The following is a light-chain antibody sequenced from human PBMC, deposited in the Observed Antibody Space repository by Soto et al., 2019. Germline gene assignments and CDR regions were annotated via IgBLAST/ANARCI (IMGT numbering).Light chain of an antibody. CDR2: EVS. J-gene: IGLJ3*02. CDR3: SSFTSSSTVV. V-gene: IGLV2-14*01. Sequence: QSVLTQPASVSRSPGQSITISCTGTSSDIGSYNYVSWYQQHPGKAPKLMIYEVSNRPSGVYNRFSGSKSGNTASLTISGLQAEDEAYYYCSSFTSSSTVVFGGGTKLTVL. CDR1: SSDIGSYNY.